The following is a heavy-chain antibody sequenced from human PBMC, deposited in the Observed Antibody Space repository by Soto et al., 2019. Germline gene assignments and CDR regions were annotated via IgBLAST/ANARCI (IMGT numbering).Heavy chain of an antibody. CDR3: ARVVVVIPPGYYYAMDV. J-gene: IGHJ6*02. D-gene: IGHD3-22*01. V-gene: IGHV3-48*02. CDR2: ITSSSDTI. Sequence: GGSLRLSCAASGFTFSSFHMNWVRQAPGRGLEWVAYITSSSDTIYYSDSVKGRFTISRDNGKNSLFLQMNSVRDEDTAVYYCARVVVVIPPGYYYAMDVWGQGTTVTVSS. CDR1: GFTFSSFH.